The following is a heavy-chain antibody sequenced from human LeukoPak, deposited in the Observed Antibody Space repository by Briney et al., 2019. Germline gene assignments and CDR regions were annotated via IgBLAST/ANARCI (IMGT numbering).Heavy chain of an antibody. J-gene: IGHJ6*03. Sequence: PSETLSLTCAVYGGSFSGYYWSWIRQPPGKGLEWIGEINHSGSTNYNPSLKSRVTISVDTSKNQFSLKLSSVTAADTAVYYCARHGRYYGSGRYYYYYMDVWGKGTTVTISS. V-gene: IGHV4-34*01. CDR3: ARHGRYYGSGRYYYYYMDV. D-gene: IGHD3-10*01. CDR1: GGSFSGYY. CDR2: INHSGST.